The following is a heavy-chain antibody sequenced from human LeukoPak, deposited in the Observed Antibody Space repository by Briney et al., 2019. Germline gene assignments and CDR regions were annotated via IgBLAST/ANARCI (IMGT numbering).Heavy chain of an antibody. J-gene: IGHJ4*02. Sequence: PSETLSLTCAVYGGSFSGYYWSWIRQPPGKGLEWLGEINHSGSTNYNPSLKSRVTISVDTSKNQFSLKLSSVTAADTAVYYCARVNYDSSGYYYGGHFDYWGQGTLVTVSS. CDR1: GGSFSGYY. CDR3: ARVNYDSSGYYYGGHFDY. D-gene: IGHD3-22*01. CDR2: INHSGST. V-gene: IGHV4-34*01.